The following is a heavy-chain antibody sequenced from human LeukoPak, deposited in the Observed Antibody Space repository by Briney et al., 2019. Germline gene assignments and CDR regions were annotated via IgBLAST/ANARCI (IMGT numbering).Heavy chain of an antibody. CDR1: GFTVSSNY. CDR2: IYSGGST. CDR3: TLVGATWWFDP. V-gene: IGHV3-53*01. J-gene: IGHJ5*02. D-gene: IGHD1-26*01. Sequence: PGGSLRLSCAASGFTVSSNYMSWVRQAPGKGLEWVSVIYSGGSTYYADSVKGRFTISRDNSKNTLYLQMNSLRAEDTAVYYCTLVGATWWFDPWGQGTLVTVSS.